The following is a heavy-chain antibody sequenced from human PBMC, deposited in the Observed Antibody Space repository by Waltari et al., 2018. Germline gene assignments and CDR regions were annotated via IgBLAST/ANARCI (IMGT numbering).Heavy chain of an antibody. CDR2: VNPNSGNT. Sequence: QVQLVQSGAEVKKPGASVKVSCKASGYTFTSYDINWVRQATGPGLEWMVWVNPNSGNTGYAQKFQGRVTSTRNTSISTAYMELSSLRSEDTAVYYCARVFKSIAARGGYYFDYWGQGTLVTVSS. J-gene: IGHJ4*02. CDR1: GYTFTSYD. V-gene: IGHV1-8*03. D-gene: IGHD6-6*01. CDR3: ARVFKSIAARGGYYFDY.